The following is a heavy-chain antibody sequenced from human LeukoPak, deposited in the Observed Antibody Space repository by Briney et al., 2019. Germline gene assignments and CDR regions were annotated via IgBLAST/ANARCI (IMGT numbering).Heavy chain of an antibody. Sequence: SETLSLTCAVYGGSFSGYYWRWIRQPPGRGLEWIGEINHSGSTNYNPSLKSRVTISVDTSKNQFSLKLSSVTAADTAVYYCASRQPRGVRSWLSAFDIWGQGTLVTVSS. CDR2: INHSGST. J-gene: IGHJ4*02. V-gene: IGHV4-34*01. CDR3: ASRQPRGVRSWLSAFDI. D-gene: IGHD6-13*01. CDR1: GGSFSGYY.